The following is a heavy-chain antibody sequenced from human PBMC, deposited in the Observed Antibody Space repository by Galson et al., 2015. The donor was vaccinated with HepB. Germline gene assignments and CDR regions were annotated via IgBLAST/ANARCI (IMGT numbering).Heavy chain of an antibody. J-gene: IGHJ4*02. CDR2: INLNSGGT. CDR1: GHTFTGYY. CDR3: ARGITGTTCRAC. V-gene: IGHV1-2*02. Sequence: SVKVSCKASGHTFTGYYMHWVRQAPGQGLEWMGWINLNSGGTNHAQKFQGRVTMTRDTSISTAYMELSGLRSDDTAVYYCARGITGTTCRACWGQGTLVTVSS. D-gene: IGHD1/OR15-1a*01.